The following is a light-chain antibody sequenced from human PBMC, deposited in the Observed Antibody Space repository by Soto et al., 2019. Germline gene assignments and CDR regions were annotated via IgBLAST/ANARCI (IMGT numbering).Light chain of an antibody. J-gene: IGKJ4*01. V-gene: IGKV2-30*01. CDR2: KVS. CDR3: MQGTCWPRLT. Sequence: VVMTQSPLSLPVTLGQPASISCRSSQSLVYSDGNTYLNWFHKRPGQSPRRLIYKVSNRDSGVPDRFSGSESGTDFTLKISRVDAEDVGVYYCMQGTCWPRLTFGGGTKVEIK. CDR1: QSLVYSDGNTY.